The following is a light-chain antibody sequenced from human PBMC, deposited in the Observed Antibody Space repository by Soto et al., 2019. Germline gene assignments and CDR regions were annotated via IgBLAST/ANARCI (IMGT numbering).Light chain of an antibody. J-gene: IGKJ1*01. CDR3: QQYNDWPRT. CDR2: GAS. CDR1: QSVGIN. V-gene: IGKV3-15*01. Sequence: VMTQSPAILSVSPGERATLSCRASQSVGINVAWYQQKPGQAPRLLIYGASTRATGSPDRVSASGSATEFTRTISSLLSEDFAVYYCQQYNDWPRTFGQGTKVDIK.